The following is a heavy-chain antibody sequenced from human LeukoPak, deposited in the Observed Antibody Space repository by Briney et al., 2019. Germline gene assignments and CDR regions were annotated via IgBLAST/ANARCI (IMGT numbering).Heavy chain of an antibody. D-gene: IGHD6-19*01. Sequence: PGGSLRLSCAASGFTFSSYWMSWVRQAPGKGLEWVANIKQDGSEKYYVDSVKGRFTISRDNAKNSLYLQMNSLRAEDTAVYYCAKDLWIAVAGTGYWGQGTLVTVSS. CDR3: AKDLWIAVAGTGY. CDR1: GFTFSSYW. V-gene: IGHV3-7*05. J-gene: IGHJ4*02. CDR2: IKQDGSEK.